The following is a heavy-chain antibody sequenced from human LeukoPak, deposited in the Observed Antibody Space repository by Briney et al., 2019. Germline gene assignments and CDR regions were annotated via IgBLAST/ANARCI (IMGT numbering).Heavy chain of an antibody. D-gene: IGHD4-11*01. CDR2: INYSGNT. J-gene: IGHJ4*02. Sequence: PSETLSLTCTVSGDAISSNSYYWVWIRQPPGKGLEWIGSINYSGNTYYTSSLKSRVTISVDTSRNHFSLKLSSVTAADTAVYSCARLVTSNTDGYYFDYWGQGTLVTVSS. V-gene: IGHV4-39*02. CDR3: ARLVTSNTDGYYFDY. CDR1: GDAISSNSYY.